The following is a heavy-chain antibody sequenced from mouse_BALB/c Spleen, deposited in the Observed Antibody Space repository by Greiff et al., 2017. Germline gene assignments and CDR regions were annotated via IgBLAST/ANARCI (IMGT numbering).Heavy chain of an antibody. Sequence: EVKVVESGGGLVKPGGSLKLSCAASGFAFSSYDMSWVRQTPEKRLEWVAYISSGGGSTYYPDTVKGRFTISRDNAKNTLYLQMSSLKSEDTAMYYCARRGDAMDYWGQGTTLTVSS. J-gene: IGHJ4*01. CDR2: ISSGGGST. CDR1: GFAFSSYD. V-gene: IGHV5-12-1*01. CDR3: ARRGDAMDY.